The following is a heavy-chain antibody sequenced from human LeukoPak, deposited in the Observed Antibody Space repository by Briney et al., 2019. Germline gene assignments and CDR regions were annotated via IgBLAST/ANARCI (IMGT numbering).Heavy chain of an antibody. CDR2: IYSGGST. V-gene: IGHV3-53*01. Sequence: PGGSLRLSCAASGFTVSSNYMSWLRRAPGKGLEWVSVIYSGGSTDYADSVKGRFAISRDNSKNMLYLQLNSLRAEDTAVYYCARVDYGSGSYFDYWGQGTLVTVSS. CDR1: GFTVSSNY. D-gene: IGHD3-10*01. CDR3: ARVDYGSGSYFDY. J-gene: IGHJ4*02.